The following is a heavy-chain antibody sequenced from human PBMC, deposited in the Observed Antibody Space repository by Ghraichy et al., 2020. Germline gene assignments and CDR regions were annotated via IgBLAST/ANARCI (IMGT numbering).Heavy chain of an antibody. J-gene: IGHJ4*02. CDR2: ISGSSGST. CDR3: AKETYNCNKYYFDY. V-gene: IGHV3-23*01. CDR1: GFTFSSYA. D-gene: IGHD1/OR15-1a*01. Sequence: GGSLRLSCAASGFTFSSYAMSWVRQAPGKGLEWVSAISGSSGSTFYADSVKGRSTISRDNSKNTLYLQMNSLRAEDTAVYYCAKETYNCNKYYFDYWGQGTLLTVSS.